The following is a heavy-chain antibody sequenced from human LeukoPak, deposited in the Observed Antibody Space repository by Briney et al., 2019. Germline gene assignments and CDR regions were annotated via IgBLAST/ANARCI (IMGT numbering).Heavy chain of an antibody. D-gene: IGHD3-10*01. J-gene: IGHJ5*02. V-gene: IGHV3-23*01. Sequence: PGASLRLSCAASGFTFSSYAMSWVRQAPGKGLEWVSAISGSGGSTYYADSVKGGFTISRDNSKNTLYLQMNSLRAEDTAVYYCAKDLYEQGSPRVLRWFDPWGQGTLVTVSS. CDR2: ISGSGGST. CDR3: AKDLYEQGSPRVLRWFDP. CDR1: GFTFSSYA.